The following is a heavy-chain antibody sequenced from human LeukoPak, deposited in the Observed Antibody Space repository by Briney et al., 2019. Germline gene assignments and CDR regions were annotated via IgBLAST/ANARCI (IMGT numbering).Heavy chain of an antibody. CDR2: IIPIFGTA. D-gene: IGHD7-27*01. V-gene: IGHV1-69*01. CDR3: ASMGSWTHVPLGYFDY. CDR1: GGTFSCYA. Sequence: GSSVKVSCKASGGTFSCYAISWLRQAPGQGLEWMGGIIPIFGTANYAQKFQGRVTITADESTSTAYMELSSLRSEDTAVYYCASMGSWTHVPLGYFDYWGQGTLVTVSS. J-gene: IGHJ4*02.